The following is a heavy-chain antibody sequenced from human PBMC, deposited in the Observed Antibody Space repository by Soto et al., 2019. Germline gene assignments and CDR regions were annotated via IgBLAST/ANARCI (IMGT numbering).Heavy chain of an antibody. J-gene: IGHJ5*02. CDR1: GFSFTNYW. D-gene: IGHD6-13*01. CDR3: ARIESIARNWFDP. Sequence: PGESLNISCKGSGFSFTNYWISWVRQMPGKGLEWMGNIDPVDSYANYSPSFQGHVTFSVDTSISTAYLQWSSLKASDTAMYFCARIESIARNWFDPWGQGTLVTVSS. V-gene: IGHV5-10-1*01. CDR2: IDPVDSYA.